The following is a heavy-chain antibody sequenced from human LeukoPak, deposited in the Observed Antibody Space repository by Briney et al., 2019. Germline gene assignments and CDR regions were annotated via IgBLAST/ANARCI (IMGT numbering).Heavy chain of an antibody. D-gene: IGHD3-22*01. CDR2: IKQDGSEK. J-gene: IGHJ3*02. CDR1: GFTFSSYW. CDR3: ARSRITMIVVVIRIDAFDI. Sequence: GGSLRLSCAASGFTFSSYWTSWVRQAPGKGLEWVANIKQDGSEKYYVDSVKGRFTISRDNAKNSLYLQMNSLRAEDTAVYYCARSRITMIVVVIRIDAFDIWGQGTTVTVSS. V-gene: IGHV3-7*01.